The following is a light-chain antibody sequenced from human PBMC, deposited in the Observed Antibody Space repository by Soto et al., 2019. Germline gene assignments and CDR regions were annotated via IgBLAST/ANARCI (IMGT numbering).Light chain of an antibody. CDR1: HGAVTSGYY. V-gene: IGLV7-43*01. CDR3: LFFSGDVLV. Sequence: QAVVTQEPSLTVSPGGTFTLTCASSHGAVTSGYYENWLQQKPGPAPRALISSTSNKHPWTPARFSGSLLGDRAALTLSGEQPEDEAEYYWLFFSGDVLVFGGGTKVTVL. J-gene: IGLJ3*02. CDR2: STS.